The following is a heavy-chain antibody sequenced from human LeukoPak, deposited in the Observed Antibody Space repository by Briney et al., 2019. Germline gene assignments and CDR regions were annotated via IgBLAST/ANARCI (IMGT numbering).Heavy chain of an antibody. CDR3: AKSSDAMATGGDDAFDI. Sequence: PGGSLRLSCAASGFTFSSYAMSWVRQAPGKGLEWVSAISGSGVSTYYADSVKVRFTISRDNSKNTLYLQMNSLRAEDTAVYYCAKSSDAMATGGDDAFDIWGQGTMDTVSS. V-gene: IGHV3-23*01. J-gene: IGHJ3*02. CDR2: ISGSGVST. CDR1: GFTFSSYA. D-gene: IGHD5-24*01.